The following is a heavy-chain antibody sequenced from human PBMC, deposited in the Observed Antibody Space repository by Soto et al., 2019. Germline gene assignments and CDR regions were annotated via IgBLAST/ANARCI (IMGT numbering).Heavy chain of an antibody. CDR2: IYYSGST. CDR1: GGSISSGGYY. Sequence: QVQLQESGPGLVKPSQTLSLTCTVSGGSISSGGYYWSWIRQHPGKGLEWIGYIYYSGSTYYNPSLKSRVTISVVTSKSQFSLKLSSVTAADTAVYYCARSPEATVTAVDYWGQGTLVTVSS. CDR3: ARSPEATVTAVDY. D-gene: IGHD4-17*01. V-gene: IGHV4-31*03. J-gene: IGHJ4*02.